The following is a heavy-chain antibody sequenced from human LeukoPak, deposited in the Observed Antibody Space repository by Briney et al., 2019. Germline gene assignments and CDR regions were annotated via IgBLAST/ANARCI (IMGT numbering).Heavy chain of an antibody. V-gene: IGHV1-69*13. CDR2: IIPIFGTA. J-gene: IGHJ4*02. CDR3: ARANYGSGSYRPPTFDY. Sequence: ASVKVSCKASGGTFSSYAISWVRQAPGQGLEWMGGIIPIFGTANYAQKFQGRVTITADESTSTAYMELSSLRSEDTAVYYCARANYGSGSYRPPTFDYWGQGTLVTVSS. D-gene: IGHD3-10*01. CDR1: GGTFSSYA.